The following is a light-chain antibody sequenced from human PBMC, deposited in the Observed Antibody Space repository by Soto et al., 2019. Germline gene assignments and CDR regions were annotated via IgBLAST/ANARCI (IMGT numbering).Light chain of an antibody. CDR2: GAS. CDR3: QQYGTSPQT. Sequence: EIVVTQSPGTLSLSPGERATLSCRASQSVSRNSLAWYQQQPGQAPRLLIYGASSRATDIPDRFSGSGSGTDFTLIVSRLEPEDFAVYFCQQYGTSPQTFGPGTKVDIK. J-gene: IGKJ3*01. V-gene: IGKV3-20*01. CDR1: QSVSRNS.